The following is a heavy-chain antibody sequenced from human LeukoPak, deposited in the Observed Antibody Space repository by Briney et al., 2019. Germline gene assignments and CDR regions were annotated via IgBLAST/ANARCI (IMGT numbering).Heavy chain of an antibody. D-gene: IGHD2-21*02. CDR1: GFTFSNYG. CDR3: ARGLDGDSLDY. Sequence: QPGGSLRLSCAASGFTFSNYGMHWVRQTPGKGLEWVAFIRYDANNQYHPDSVKGRFTISRDNSKNTLYLQMNSLRAEDTAVYYCARGLDGDSLDYWGQGTLVTVSS. J-gene: IGHJ4*02. V-gene: IGHV3-30*02. CDR2: IRYDANNQ.